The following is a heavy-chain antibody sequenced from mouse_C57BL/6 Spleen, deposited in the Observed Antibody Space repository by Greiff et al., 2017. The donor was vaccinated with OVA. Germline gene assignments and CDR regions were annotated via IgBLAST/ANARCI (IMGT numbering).Heavy chain of an antibody. J-gene: IGHJ1*03. CDR3: ARCHYYGSSWYWYFDV. Sequence: QVQLQQPGAELVKPGASVKMSCKASGYTFTSYWITWVKQRPGQGLEWIGDIYPGSGSTNYNEKFKSKATLTVDTSSSTAYMQLSSLTSEDSAVYYCARCHYYGSSWYWYFDVWGTGTTVTVSS. CDR1: GYTFTSYW. V-gene: IGHV1-55*01. D-gene: IGHD1-1*01. CDR2: IYPGSGST.